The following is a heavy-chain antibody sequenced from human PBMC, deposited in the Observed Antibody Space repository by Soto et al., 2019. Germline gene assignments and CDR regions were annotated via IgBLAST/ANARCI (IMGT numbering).Heavy chain of an antibody. CDR2: INPNSGGT. D-gene: IGHD3-10*01. V-gene: IGHV1-2*04. Sequence: ASVKVSCKASGYTFTGYYMHWVRQAPGQGLEWMGWINPNSGGTNYAQKFQGWVTMTRDTSISTAYMELSRLRSDDTAVYYCATNFGWFVELFCFDYWGQGTLVTVSS. J-gene: IGHJ4*02. CDR3: ATNFGWFVELFCFDY. CDR1: GYTFTGYY.